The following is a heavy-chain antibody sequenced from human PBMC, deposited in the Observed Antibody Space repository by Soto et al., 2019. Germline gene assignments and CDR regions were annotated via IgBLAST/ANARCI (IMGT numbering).Heavy chain of an antibody. D-gene: IGHD3-16*01. CDR2: MNAKSGDT. V-gene: IGHV1-8*01. Sequence: QAHLEQSGAEVKRPEASVKVSCKASGYTFSDFDITWLRQASGQGPERMGWMNAKSGDTFFAQRFQGKFNMTWDTSLSTAYREVGSLTSDDTAMYYCARGNPFNYAGFDVWGQGTTVAVSS. J-gene: IGHJ6*02. CDR1: GYTFSDFD. CDR3: ARGNPFNYAGFDV.